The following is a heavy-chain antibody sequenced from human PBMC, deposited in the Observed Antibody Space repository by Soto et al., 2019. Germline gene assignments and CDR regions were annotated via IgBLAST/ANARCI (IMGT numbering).Heavy chain of an antibody. Sequence: QVQLQESGPGLVKPSETLSLTCTVSGGSVSSGSYYWSWIRQPPGKGLEWIGYIYYSGSTNYNPSLKSRVTISVDTSKNQFSLKLSSVTAADTAVYYCARDVSSSGWEDDAFDIWGQGTMVTVSS. V-gene: IGHV4-61*01. CDR1: GGSVSSGSYY. J-gene: IGHJ3*02. D-gene: IGHD6-19*01. CDR3: ARDVSSSGWEDDAFDI. CDR2: IYYSGST.